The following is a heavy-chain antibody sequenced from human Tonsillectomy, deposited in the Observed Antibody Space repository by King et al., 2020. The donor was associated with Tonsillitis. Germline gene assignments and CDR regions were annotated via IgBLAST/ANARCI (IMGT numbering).Heavy chain of an antibody. V-gene: IGHV3-23*04. D-gene: IGHD3-3*01. CDR1: GFTFSSYA. Sequence: VQLVESGGGLIQPGGSLRLSCAASGFTFSSYAMNWVRQAPGKGLEWVSGISGSGGSTYYADSVEGRFAISRDNPKNTLYLQMNSLRAEDTAVYYCAKDRDFWSPHGMDVWGQGTTVTVSS. CDR3: AKDRDFWSPHGMDV. J-gene: IGHJ6*02. CDR2: ISGSGGST.